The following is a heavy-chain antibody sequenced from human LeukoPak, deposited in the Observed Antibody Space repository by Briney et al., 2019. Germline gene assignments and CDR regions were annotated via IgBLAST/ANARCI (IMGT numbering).Heavy chain of an antibody. CDR2: IKQDGSEK. CDR1: GFTFSSYA. D-gene: IGHD5-18*01. J-gene: IGHJ3*02. V-gene: IGHV3-7*03. Sequence: GGSLRLSCAASGFTFSSYAMSWVRQAPGKGLEWVANIKQDGSEKYYVDSVKGRFTISRDNAKNSLYLQMNSLRAEDTALYHCAKDIGSRKRGYSYGSAFDIWGQGTMVTVSS. CDR3: AKDIGSRKRGYSYGSAFDI.